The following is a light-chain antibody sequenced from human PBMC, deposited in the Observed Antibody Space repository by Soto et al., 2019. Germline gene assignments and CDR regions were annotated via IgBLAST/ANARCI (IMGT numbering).Light chain of an antibody. J-gene: IGKJ4*01. CDR2: AAS. CDR3: QQLRMYPST. Sequence: DIQMTQSPSSVSASVGDRVTITCRASQSISSYLNWYQQKPGKAPKLLIYAASSLQSGVPSRFSGSGSGTDFTLTISSLQPEDFATYYCQQLRMYPSTFGGGTKVDIK. V-gene: IGKV1-39*01. CDR1: QSISSY.